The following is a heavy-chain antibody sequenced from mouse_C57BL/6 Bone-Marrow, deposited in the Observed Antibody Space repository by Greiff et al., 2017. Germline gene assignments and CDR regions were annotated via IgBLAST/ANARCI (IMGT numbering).Heavy chain of an antibody. CDR3: ARDCVCAMDY. V-gene: IGHV5-16*01. CDR1: GFTFSDYY. J-gene: IGHJ4*01. CDR2: INYDGGST. Sequence: EVQLVESEGGLVQPGSSMKLSCTASGFTFSDYYMAWVRQVPETDLEWVANINYDGGSTYYLDSLKSRFIISSDNAKNIIYLQMSSLKSEDTATYEGARDCVCAMDYWGQGTAVTVSS.